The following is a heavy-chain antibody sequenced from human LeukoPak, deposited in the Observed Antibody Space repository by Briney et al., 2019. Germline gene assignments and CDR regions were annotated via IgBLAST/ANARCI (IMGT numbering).Heavy chain of an antibody. J-gene: IGHJ6*02. V-gene: IGHV4-34*01. CDR3: ARSGRREADSEAGRYGMDV. D-gene: IGHD1-1*01. CDR1: GGPFSGYY. Sequence: PSETLSLTCAVYGGPFSGYYWSWIRQSPGKGLEWIGEINHSGSTNYNPTLKSRVTIAVDMSKKQFSMNLNSVTAADTAVYYCARSGRREADSEAGRYGMDVWGQGITVTVSS. CDR2: INHSGST.